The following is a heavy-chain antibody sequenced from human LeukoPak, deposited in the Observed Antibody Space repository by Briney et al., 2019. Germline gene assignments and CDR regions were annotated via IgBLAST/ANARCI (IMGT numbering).Heavy chain of an antibody. Sequence: ASETLSLTCTVSGGSISSSSYYWGWIRQPPGKGLEWIGEINHSGSTNYNPSLKSRVTISVDTSKNQFSLKLSSVTAADTAVYYCARGERYDFWSGYYRRGMAKWFDPWGQGTLVTVSS. CDR1: GGSISSSSYY. J-gene: IGHJ5*02. V-gene: IGHV4-39*07. CDR2: INHSGST. D-gene: IGHD3-3*01. CDR3: ARGERYDFWSGYYRRGMAKWFDP.